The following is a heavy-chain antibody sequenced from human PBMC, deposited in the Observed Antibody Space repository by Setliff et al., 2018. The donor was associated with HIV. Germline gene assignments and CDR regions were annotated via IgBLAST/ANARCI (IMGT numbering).Heavy chain of an antibody. D-gene: IGHD6-19*01. V-gene: IGHV3-11*03. CDR1: GFTFRDSY. CDR2: ISSGSSYT. J-gene: IGHJ4*02. Sequence: PGGSLRLSCEASGFTFRDSYMSWIRQAPGKGLEWVSYISSGSSYTKYADSVNGRFTISRDNAKSALYLQMSSLRAEDTAVYYCASSTTIASGWSRHLGRPFDSWGQGTLVTVSS. CDR3: ASSTTIASGWSRHLGRPFDS.